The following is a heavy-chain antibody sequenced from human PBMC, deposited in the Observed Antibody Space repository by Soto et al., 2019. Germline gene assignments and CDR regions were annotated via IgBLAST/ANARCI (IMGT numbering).Heavy chain of an antibody. V-gene: IGHV4-61*01. J-gene: IGHJ4*02. CDR1: GDSVISGTYY. CDR2: IYYTGST. D-gene: IGHD1-26*01. Sequence: QVQLQESGPGLVKPSETLSLTCTVSGDSVISGTYYWSWIRQPPGKGLEWIAYIYYTGSTNYNPSLKSRATIAIDSSKSQLSLKLSSVTAADTAVYYCARGLGSYSSTFDSWGQGTLVTVSS. CDR3: ARGLGSYSSTFDS.